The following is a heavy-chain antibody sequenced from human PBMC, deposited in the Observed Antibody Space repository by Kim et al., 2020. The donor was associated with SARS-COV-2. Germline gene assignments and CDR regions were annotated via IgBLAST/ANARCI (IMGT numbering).Heavy chain of an antibody. CDR2: ISSSSSYT. CDR1: GFTFSDYY. J-gene: IGHJ6*02. D-gene: IGHD3-3*01. V-gene: IGHV3-11*06. CDR3: ARYYDFWSGYTRDYGMDV. Sequence: GGSLRLSCAASGFTFSDYYMSWIRQAPGKGLEWVSYISSSSSYTNYADSVKGRFTISRDNAKNSLYLQMNSLRAEDTAVYYCARYYDFWSGYTRDYGMDVWGQGTTVTVSS.